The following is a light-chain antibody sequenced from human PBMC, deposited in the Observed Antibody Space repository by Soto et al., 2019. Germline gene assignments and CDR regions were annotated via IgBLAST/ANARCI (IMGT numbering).Light chain of an antibody. CDR2: KVS. V-gene: IGKV2-30*02. J-gene: IGKJ5*01. Sequence: DVAMTQSPISLPVTLGQPASISCRSNQSLVHSDGIAYFSWFQQRPGRSPRRLIYKVSNRDSGVPARFSGSGSGTDFALKISRVEAEDVRVYYCMQGTHWPITFGQGTRLEIK. CDR1: QSLVHSDGIAY. CDR3: MQGTHWPIT.